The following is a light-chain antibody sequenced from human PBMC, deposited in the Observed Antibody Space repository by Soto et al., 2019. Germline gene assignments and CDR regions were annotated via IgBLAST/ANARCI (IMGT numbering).Light chain of an antibody. CDR2: KVS. CDR1: QSLVHSNGNTY. J-gene: IGKJ1*01. Sequence: DVVMTQSPLSLPVTLGQPASISCRSSQSLVHSNGNTYLNWFQQRPGQSPRRLLYKVSIRDSGVPYRFSGSGSVTDFTLKISRVEADDVGVYYCMQGTHWPRTFGQGTKVEIK. CDR3: MQGTHWPRT. V-gene: IGKV2-30*02.